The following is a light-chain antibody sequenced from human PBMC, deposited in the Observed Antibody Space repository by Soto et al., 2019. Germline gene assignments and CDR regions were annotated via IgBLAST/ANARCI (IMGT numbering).Light chain of an antibody. Sequence: QSVLTQPPSASGTPGQRVTISCSGSSSNIGSNTVNWYQQLPGTAPKVVIHSNDQRPSGVPDRFSASKSGTSASLAISGLQSEDEADYYCEAWDDSLSGPVFGGGTKVTVL. V-gene: IGLV1-44*01. J-gene: IGLJ2*01. CDR2: SND. CDR1: SSNIGSNT. CDR3: EAWDDSLSGPV.